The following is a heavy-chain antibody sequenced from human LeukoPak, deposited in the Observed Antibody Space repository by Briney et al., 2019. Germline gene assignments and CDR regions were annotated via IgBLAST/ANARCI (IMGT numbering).Heavy chain of an antibody. CDR3: ARGLPYYYDSSGYANY. CDR1: GYTFTGYY. D-gene: IGHD3-22*01. J-gene: IGHJ4*02. CDR2: INPNSGGT. Sequence: ASVKVSCKASGYTFTGYYMHWVRQAPGQGLERMGWINPNSGGTNYAQKFQGRVTMTRDPSISTAYIELSRLRSDDTAVYYCARGLPYYYDSSGYANYWGQGTLVTVSS. V-gene: IGHV1-2*02.